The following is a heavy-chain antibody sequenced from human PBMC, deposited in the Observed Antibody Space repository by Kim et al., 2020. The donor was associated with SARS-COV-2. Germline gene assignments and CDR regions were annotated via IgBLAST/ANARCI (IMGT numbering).Heavy chain of an antibody. J-gene: IGHJ4*02. Sequence: SETLSLTCTVSGGSISSGGYYWSWIRQHPGKGLEWIGYIYDSGSTYYNPSLKRRVTISVNTSKNQFSLKLSSVTAADTAVYYCARGILITIFGVVAHLDYWGQGTLVTVSS. V-gene: IGHV4-31*03. CDR3: ARGILITIFGVVAHLDY. D-gene: IGHD3-3*01. CDR1: GGSISSGGYY. CDR2: IYDSGST.